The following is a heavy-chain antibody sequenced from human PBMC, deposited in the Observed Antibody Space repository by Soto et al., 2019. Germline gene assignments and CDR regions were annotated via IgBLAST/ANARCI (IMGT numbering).Heavy chain of an antibody. CDR3: ARDRYPATIFGVVINNWFDP. V-gene: IGHV3-21*01. CDR1: GFTFSSYS. CDR2: ISSSSSYI. J-gene: IGHJ5*02. Sequence: PGGSLRLSCAASGFTFSSYSMNWVRQAPGKGLEWVSSISSSSSYIYYADSVKGRFTISRDNAKNSLYLQMNSLRAEDTAVYYCARDRYPATIFGVVINNWFDPWGQGTLVTVSS. D-gene: IGHD3-3*01.